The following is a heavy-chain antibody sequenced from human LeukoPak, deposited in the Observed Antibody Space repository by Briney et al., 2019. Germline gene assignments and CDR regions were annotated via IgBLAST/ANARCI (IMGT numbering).Heavy chain of an antibody. CDR1: GYTFTSYY. J-gene: IGHJ6*02. Sequence: ASVKVSCKPSGYTFTSYYMHWVRQAPGQGLEWMGVINPSGGSTSYAQKFQGRVTMTRDTSTSTVYMELSSLRSEDTAVYYCARDRERDCTNGVCRYYYYYGMDVWGQGTTVTVSS. CDR3: ARDRERDCTNGVCRYYYYYGMDV. CDR2: INPSGGST. V-gene: IGHV1-46*01. D-gene: IGHD2-8*01.